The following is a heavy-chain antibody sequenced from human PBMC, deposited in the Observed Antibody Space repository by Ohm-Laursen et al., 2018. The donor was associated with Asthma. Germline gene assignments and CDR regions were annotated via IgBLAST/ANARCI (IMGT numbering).Heavy chain of an antibody. CDR2: ISYDGSNK. Sequence: SLRLSCAATGFTFSSYAMHWVRQAPGKGLEWVAVISYDGSNKYYADSVKGRFTISRDNSKNTLYLQMNSLRAEDTAVYYCAREGRYCSSTSCYHFYYYYGMDVWGQGTTVTVSS. CDR1: GFTFSSYA. CDR3: AREGRYCSSTSCYHFYYYYGMDV. J-gene: IGHJ6*02. V-gene: IGHV3-30-3*01. D-gene: IGHD2-2*01.